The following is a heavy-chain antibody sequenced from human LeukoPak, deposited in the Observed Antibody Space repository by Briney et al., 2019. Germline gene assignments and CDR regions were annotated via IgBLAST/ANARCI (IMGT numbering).Heavy chain of an antibody. CDR3: ARVEAPRSGYRYWYFDL. Sequence: HPGGSLRLSCAASGFTFSNYWMHWVRQAPGKGLVWVSRINSDGSSTMYADSVKGRFTISRDNAKNTLYLQMNSLRAEDTAVYYCARVEAPRSGYRYWYFDLWGRGTLVTVSS. J-gene: IGHJ2*01. D-gene: IGHD3-22*01. CDR1: GFTFSNYW. V-gene: IGHV3-74*03. CDR2: INSDGSST.